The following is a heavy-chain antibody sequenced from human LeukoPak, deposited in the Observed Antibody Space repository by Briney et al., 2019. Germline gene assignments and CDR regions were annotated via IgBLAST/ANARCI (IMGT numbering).Heavy chain of an antibody. D-gene: IGHD3-22*01. CDR1: GGSISSGGYY. V-gene: IGHV4-31*03. CDR3: TRGDTYYYDSSGYPTEYFQH. Sequence: SETLSLTCTVSGGSISSGGYYWSWIRQHPGKGLEWIGYIYYSGSTYYNPSLKSRVTISVDTSKNQFSLKLSSVTAADTAVYYCTRGDTYYYDSSGYPTEYFQHWGQGTLVTASS. CDR2: IYYSGST. J-gene: IGHJ1*01.